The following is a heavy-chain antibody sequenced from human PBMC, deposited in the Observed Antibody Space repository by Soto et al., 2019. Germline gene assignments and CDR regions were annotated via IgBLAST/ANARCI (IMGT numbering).Heavy chain of an antibody. CDR2: IIPIFGTA. CDR3: ARSGYGVDYYYGMDV. V-gene: IGHV1-69*12. J-gene: IGHJ6*02. Sequence: QVQLVQSGAEVKKPGSSVKVSCKASGGTFSSYAISWVRQAPGQGLEWMGGIIPIFGTANYAQKFQGRVTITADESTITAYMELSSLRSDDRAVYYCARSGYGVDYYYGMDVWGQGTTVSVSS. CDR1: GGTFSSYA. D-gene: IGHD6-25*01.